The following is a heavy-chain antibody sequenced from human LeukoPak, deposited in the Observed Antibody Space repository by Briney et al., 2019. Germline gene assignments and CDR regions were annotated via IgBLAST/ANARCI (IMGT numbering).Heavy chain of an antibody. J-gene: IGHJ6*03. CDR1: GGTFSSYA. CDR3: ARRRHSSSSDYYMDV. D-gene: IGHD6-6*01. V-gene: IGHV1-69*13. Sequence: SVKVSCKASGGTFSSYAISWVRQAPGQGLEWMGGIIPIFGTANYAQKFQGRVTITADESTSTAYMELSSLRSEDTAVYYCARRRHSSSSDYYMDVWGKGTTVTVSS. CDR2: IIPIFGTA.